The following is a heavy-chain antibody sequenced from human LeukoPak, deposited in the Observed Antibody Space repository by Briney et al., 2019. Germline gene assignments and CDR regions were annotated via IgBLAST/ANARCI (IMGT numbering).Heavy chain of an antibody. CDR3: ARADYYTSGTYDEYFFDS. V-gene: IGHV3-11*01. D-gene: IGHD3-10*01. Sequence: PGGSLRLSCAASGLTFSDYYMSWIRQAPGKGLEWISYISRSSDTIYYADSVKGRFTIFRDNARNSLYLQMNSLRAEDTAVYYCARADYYTSGTYDEYFFDSWGQGTLVTVSS. CDR1: GLTFSDYY. J-gene: IGHJ4*02. CDR2: ISRSSDTI.